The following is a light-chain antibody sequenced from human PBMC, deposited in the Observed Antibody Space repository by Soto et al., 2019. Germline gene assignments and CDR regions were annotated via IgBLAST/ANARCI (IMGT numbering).Light chain of an antibody. V-gene: IGKV1-39*01. CDR1: QSSSSY. J-gene: IGKJ2*01. CDR2: AAS. CDR3: QHSYSTPYT. Sequence: DIQMTQSPSSLSSSVGDRVTITCRASQSSSSYLNWYQQKPGKAPKLLIYAASSLQSWVPSRFSGSGSGTDFTLTISSLQPEDFATYYCQHSYSTPYTFGQGPKLEIK.